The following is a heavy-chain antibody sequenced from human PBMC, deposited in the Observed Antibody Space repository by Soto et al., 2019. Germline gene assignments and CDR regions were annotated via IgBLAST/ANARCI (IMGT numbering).Heavy chain of an antibody. Sequence: PGESLKISCKASGYIFSTYWIGWVRQMPGKGLYWMGVIYPGDSDSRYNPSFQGHVTLSADKSSSTAYLQWSSLRASDSAIYYCARHASSRTSKYDYYGVDVWGPGTTVTVSS. J-gene: IGHJ6*02. CDR3: ARHASSRTSKYDYYGVDV. CDR2: IYPGDSDS. D-gene: IGHD3-10*01. V-gene: IGHV5-51*01. CDR1: GYIFSTYW.